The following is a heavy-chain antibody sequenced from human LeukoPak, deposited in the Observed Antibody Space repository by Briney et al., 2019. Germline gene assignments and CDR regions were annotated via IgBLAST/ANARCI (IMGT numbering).Heavy chain of an antibody. J-gene: IGHJ4*02. V-gene: IGHV3-23*01. CDR3: AKGHQVTFFDY. CDR1: GFTFSSYA. D-gene: IGHD5-18*01. Sequence: GSLRLSCAASGFTFSSYAMSWVRQTPGKGLEWVSTISSTGDSTYHADSVKGRFTISRDNSKNTLYLQMNSLRAEDTAVYYCAKGHQVTFFDYWGQGTLVTVSS. CDR2: ISSTGDST.